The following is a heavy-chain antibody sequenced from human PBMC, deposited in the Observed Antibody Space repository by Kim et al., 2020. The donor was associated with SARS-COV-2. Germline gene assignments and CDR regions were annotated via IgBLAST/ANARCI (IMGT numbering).Heavy chain of an antibody. CDR1: GGSFSGYY. V-gene: IGHV4-34*01. D-gene: IGHD6-19*01. Sequence: SETLSLTCAVYGGSFSGYYWSWIRQPPGKGLEWIGEINHSGSTNYNPSLKSRVTISVDTSKNQFSLKLSSVTAADTAVYYCARAPVAGTYYFDYWGQGTL. J-gene: IGHJ4*02. CDR2: INHSGST. CDR3: ARAPVAGTYYFDY.